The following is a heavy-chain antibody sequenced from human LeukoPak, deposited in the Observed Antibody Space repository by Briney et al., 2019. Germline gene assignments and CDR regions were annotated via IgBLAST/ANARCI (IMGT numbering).Heavy chain of an antibody. Sequence: GASVKVSCKASGYTFTSYGISWVRQAPGQGLEWMDWTSAYNGNTNYAQKLQGRVTMTTDTSTSTAYMELRSLRSDDTAVYYCAGRTYYYDSSGYYEDAFDIWGQGAMVTVSS. J-gene: IGHJ3*02. V-gene: IGHV1-18*01. CDR1: GYTFTSYG. D-gene: IGHD3-22*01. CDR3: AGRTYYYDSSGYYEDAFDI. CDR2: TSAYNGNT.